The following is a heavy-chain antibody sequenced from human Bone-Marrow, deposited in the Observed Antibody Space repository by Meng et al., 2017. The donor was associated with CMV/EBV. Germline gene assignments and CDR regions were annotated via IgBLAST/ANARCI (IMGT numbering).Heavy chain of an antibody. CDR1: GNTFTSYY. J-gene: IGHJ4*02. CDR2: MNPNSGNT. Sequence: ASVKVSCKASGNTFTSYYMHWVRQATGQGLEWMGWMNPNSGNTGYAQKFQGRVTMTRNTSISTAYMELSSLRSEDTAVYYCARGLIGVEPYWGQGTLVTVSS. V-gene: IGHV1-8*02. CDR3: ARGLIGVEPY. D-gene: IGHD1-14*01.